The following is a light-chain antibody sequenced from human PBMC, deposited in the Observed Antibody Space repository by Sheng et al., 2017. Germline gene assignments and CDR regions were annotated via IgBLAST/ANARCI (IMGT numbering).Light chain of an antibody. CDR1: QDINNY. V-gene: IGKV1-16*01. Sequence: DIQMTQSPSSLSASVGDRVTITCRATQDINNYLAWFQQKPGKVPKRLIYGASNLQGGVPSRFSGSGSGTEFTLTISSLQPEDFATYYCQQYDSEITFGQGTRLEIK. J-gene: IGKJ5*01. CDR3: QQYDSEIT. CDR2: GAS.